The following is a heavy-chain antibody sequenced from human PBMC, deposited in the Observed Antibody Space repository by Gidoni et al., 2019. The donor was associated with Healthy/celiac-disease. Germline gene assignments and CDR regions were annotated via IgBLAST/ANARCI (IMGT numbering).Heavy chain of an antibody. CDR2: IIPIFGTA. Sequence: QVQLVQSGAEVKKPGSSVKVSCKASGGTFSSYAISWVRQAPGQGLEWMGGIIPIFGTANYAQKFQGRVTITADKSTSTAYMELSSLRSEDTAVYYCAKHMVRGVNDAFDIWGQGTMVTVSS. J-gene: IGHJ3*02. D-gene: IGHD3-10*01. CDR3: AKHMVRGVNDAFDI. V-gene: IGHV1-69*06. CDR1: GGTFSSYA.